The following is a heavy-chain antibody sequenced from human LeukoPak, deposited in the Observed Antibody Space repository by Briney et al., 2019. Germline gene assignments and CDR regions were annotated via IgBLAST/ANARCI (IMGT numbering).Heavy chain of an antibody. CDR2: ISYDGSNK. V-gene: IGHV3-30*18. J-gene: IGHJ6*03. CDR3: AKDGTRPRAAPDYYYYYMDV. CDR1: GFTFSSYG. Sequence: PGGSLRLSCAASGFTFSSYGMHWVRQAPGKGLEWVAVISYDGSNKYYADSVKGRFTISRDNSKNTLYLQMNSLRAEDTAVYYCAKDGTRPRAAPDYYYYYMDVWGKGTTVTVSS. D-gene: IGHD1-7*01.